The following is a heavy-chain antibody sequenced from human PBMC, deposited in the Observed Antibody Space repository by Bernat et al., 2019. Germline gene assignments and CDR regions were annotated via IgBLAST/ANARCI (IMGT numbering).Heavy chain of an antibody. V-gene: IGHV2-5*02. CDR1: GFSLSTSGLG. CDR3: AHRPTASPHCELRDIDWWFDY. CDR2: IYWDDDK. J-gene: IGHJ4*02. Sequence: QITLKESGPTLVKPTQTLTLTCTFSGFSLSTSGLGVGWIRQSPGKPLEWLALIYWDDDKRYSPSLKRRLTITKDTSKNQVVLTMTNMDPVDTATYYCAHRPTASPHCELRDIDWWFDYWGQGTLVTVSS. D-gene: IGHD3-9*01.